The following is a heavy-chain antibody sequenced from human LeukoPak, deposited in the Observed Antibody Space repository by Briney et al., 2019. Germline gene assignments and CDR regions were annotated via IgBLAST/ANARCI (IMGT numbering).Heavy chain of an antibody. Sequence: PGGSLRLSCAASGFTFSSYDMHWVRQAPGKGLEWVAVIWYDGSNKYYADSVKGRFTISRDNSKNTLYLQMNSLRAEDTAVYYCARDWTPYSSSWPIYWGQGTLVTVSS. D-gene: IGHD6-13*01. J-gene: IGHJ4*02. CDR2: IWYDGSNK. CDR3: ARDWTPYSSSWPIY. CDR1: GFTFSSYD. V-gene: IGHV3-33*01.